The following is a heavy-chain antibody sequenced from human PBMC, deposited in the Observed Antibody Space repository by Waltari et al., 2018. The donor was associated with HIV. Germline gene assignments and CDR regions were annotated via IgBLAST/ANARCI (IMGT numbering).Heavy chain of an antibody. Sequence: QVQLVQSGAEVKEPGASVKVSCKSSGYGFTDYYVHWVRQAPGLGLEWMGWINPKSGNTNYAQNFQARVTMTRDTSINTAYMELSGLTSDDTAVYYCARPSVLTVFRVLTPFDYWGQGTLVSVSS. J-gene: IGHJ4*02. V-gene: IGHV1-2*02. CDR1: GYGFTDYY. CDR2: INPKSGNT. CDR3: ARPSVLTVFRVLTPFDY. D-gene: IGHD3-3*01.